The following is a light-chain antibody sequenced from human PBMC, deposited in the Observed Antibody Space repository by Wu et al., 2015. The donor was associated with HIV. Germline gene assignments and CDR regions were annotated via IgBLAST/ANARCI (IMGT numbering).Light chain of an antibody. CDR2: GAS. CDR1: QTVGSK. CDR3: QRYGSSSYT. V-gene: IGKV3-15*01. J-gene: IGKJ2*01. Sequence: IVLTQSPATLSVSPGQRATLSCRASQTVGSKLAWYQQKSGQTPRLLIYGASTRATGIPARFSGSGFGTDFSLTISRLEPEDFAVYYCQRYGSSSYTFGQGTKLE.